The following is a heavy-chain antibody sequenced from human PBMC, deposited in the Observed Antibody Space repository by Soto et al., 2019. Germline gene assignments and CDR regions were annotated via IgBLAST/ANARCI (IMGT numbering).Heavy chain of an antibody. Sequence: GGSLRLSCAASGFTFYTYVMSWVRQAPGKGLEWVSAISGSGITTYYADSVKGRFTISRDNSKNTLYLQVSSLRAEDTAVYYCAQGTYCSGGSCYLRYFDYWGQGTLVTVSS. CDR3: AQGTYCSGGSCYLRYFDY. J-gene: IGHJ4*02. CDR1: GFTFYTYV. V-gene: IGHV3-23*01. D-gene: IGHD2-15*01. CDR2: ISGSGITT.